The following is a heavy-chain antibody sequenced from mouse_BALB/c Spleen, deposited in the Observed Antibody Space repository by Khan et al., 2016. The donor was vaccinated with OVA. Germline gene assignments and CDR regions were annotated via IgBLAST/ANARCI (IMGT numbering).Heavy chain of an antibody. Sequence: EVQGVESGGDLMKPGGSLKLSCAASGFTVSTYGMSWVRQTPDKRLEWVATINSDGYYTYYPDSVQWRFTIPRNNAKNTLYLQMRSLKSEDTVMYYCASHLTGSFAYGGQGTLVTVSA. CDR3: ASHLTGSFAY. CDR1: GFTVSTYG. CDR2: INSDGYYT. D-gene: IGHD4-1*01. V-gene: IGHV5-6*01. J-gene: IGHJ3*01.